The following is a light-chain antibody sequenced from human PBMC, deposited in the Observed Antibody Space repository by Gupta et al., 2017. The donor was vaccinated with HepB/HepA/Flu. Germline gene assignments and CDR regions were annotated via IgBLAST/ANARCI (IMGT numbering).Light chain of an antibody. Sequence: DIVITQSPLSLPVTPGAPAPISCRSSQSLQSNGYNYLDWYLQKPGQSPQLLIYFGSTRAPGVPERFSGSGSGTDFTLNISSVDADDVGVYYCRQTLQTPRTFGQGTKVEIK. V-gene: IGKV2-28*01. CDR1: QSLQSNGYNY. J-gene: IGKJ1*01. CDR3: RQTLQTPRT. CDR2: FGS.